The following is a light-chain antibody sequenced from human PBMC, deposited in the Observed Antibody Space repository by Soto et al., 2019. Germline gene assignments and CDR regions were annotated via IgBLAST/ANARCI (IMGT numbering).Light chain of an antibody. CDR2: DSS. CDR1: QGIGST. CDR3: QQGKSFPLT. V-gene: IGKV3-15*01. J-gene: IGKJ4*01. Sequence: EIIMTQSPATLSVSPGGRLTLSCRASQGIGSTLAWYQQKPGQXPRXXIYDSSTRATGIPARFSGSGSGTNFTLTISSLQPEDVETYYCQQGKSFPLTFGGGTKGDIK.